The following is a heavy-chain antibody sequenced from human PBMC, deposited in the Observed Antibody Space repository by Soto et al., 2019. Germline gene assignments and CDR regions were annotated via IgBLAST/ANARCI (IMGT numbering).Heavy chain of an antibody. CDR1: EFIVSSNY. D-gene: IGHD1-26*01. J-gene: IGHJ4*02. CDR2: IYSGDTT. Sequence: QPGGSLRLSCTTSEFIVSSNYMSWVRQAPGKGLEWVSVIYSGDTTSSADSVKGLFSISRDNSKNTLYLHINNLRPEDTAMYYCARLAHTGWAFDFWGQGTLVTVSS. V-gene: IGHV3-53*01. CDR3: ARLAHTGWAFDF.